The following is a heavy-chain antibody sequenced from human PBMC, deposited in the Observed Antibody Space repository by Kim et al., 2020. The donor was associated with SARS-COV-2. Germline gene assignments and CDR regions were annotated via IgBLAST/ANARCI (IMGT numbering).Heavy chain of an antibody. V-gene: IGHV4-38-2*02. CDR1: GYSISDGYY. Sequence: SETLSLTCSVSGYSISDGYYWGWIRQPPGKGLEWIAHIYYIGSTYSNPSLESRVTISIDTSKNQISLDMHSVTAADTGVYYCVRVIWRGNEDAFDLLGPG. J-gene: IGHJ3*01. D-gene: IGHD1-1*01. CDR2: IYYIGST. CDR3: VRVIWRGNEDAFDL.